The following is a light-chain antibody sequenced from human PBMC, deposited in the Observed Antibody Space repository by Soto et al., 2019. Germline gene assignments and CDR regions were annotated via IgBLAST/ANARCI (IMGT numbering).Light chain of an antibody. CDR3: MQALQTSPWT. CDR1: QSLLHSNGYNY. Sequence: DIVMTQSPLSLPVTPGEPASISCRSSQSLLHSNGYNYLDWYLQKPGQSPQLLIYLGSNRASGVPDRFSGSGSGRDFTLKISRVEAEDVGVYYCMQALQTSPWTFGQGTKVEIK. J-gene: IGKJ1*01. CDR2: LGS. V-gene: IGKV2-28*01.